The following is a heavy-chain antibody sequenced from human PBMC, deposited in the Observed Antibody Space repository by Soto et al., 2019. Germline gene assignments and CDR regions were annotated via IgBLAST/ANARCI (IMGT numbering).Heavy chain of an antibody. Sequence: QVHLQLSGPGLVKPSQTLSLTCASSGDSVSSNSAGWNWIRQTPSRGLEWLGRTYYRSKWYDNYAVSVKSRITINPDTSKNQFSLQLNSVTPEDTAVYYCARGSWDDVTGHYYMDVWGKGTTVTVSS. V-gene: IGHV6-1*01. CDR1: GDSVSSNSAG. CDR2: TYYRSKWYD. J-gene: IGHJ6*03. D-gene: IGHD3-9*01. CDR3: ARGSWDDVTGHYYMDV.